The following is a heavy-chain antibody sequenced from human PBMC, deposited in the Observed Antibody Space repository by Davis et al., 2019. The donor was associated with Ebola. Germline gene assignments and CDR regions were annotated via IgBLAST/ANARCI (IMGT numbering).Heavy chain of an antibody. CDR2: ISSSSSTI. V-gene: IGHV3-48*01. Sequence: GESLKISCAASGFTFSSYSMNWVRQAPGKGLEWVSYISSSSSTIYYADSVKGRFTISRDNAKNSLYLQMNSLRAEDTAVYYCARDPMGYYYGMDVWGQGTTVTVSS. J-gene: IGHJ6*02. CDR3: ARDPMGYYYGMDV. CDR1: GFTFSSYS.